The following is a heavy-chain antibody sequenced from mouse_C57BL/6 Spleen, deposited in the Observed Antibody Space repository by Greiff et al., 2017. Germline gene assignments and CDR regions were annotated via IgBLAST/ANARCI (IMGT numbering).Heavy chain of an antibody. J-gene: IGHJ2*01. CDR1: GYAFSSSW. D-gene: IGHD2-3*01. CDR2: IYPGDGDT. Sequence: VQLQESGPELVKPGASVKISCKASGYAFSSSWMNWVKQRPGKGLEWIGRIYPGDGDTNYNGKFKGKATLTADKSSSTAYMQLSSLTSEDSAVYFCARGGYDGYYVGYWGQGTTLTVSS. CDR3: ARGGYDGYYVGY. V-gene: IGHV1-82*01.